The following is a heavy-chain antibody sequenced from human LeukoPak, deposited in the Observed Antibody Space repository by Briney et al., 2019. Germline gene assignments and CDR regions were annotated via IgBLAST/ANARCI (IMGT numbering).Heavy chain of an antibody. Sequence: SGGSLRLSCAASGFTFSSYTMHWVRQAPGKGLEWVAVISYDGSSKYYADSVKGRFTISRDNSKNTLYLQMNSLRAEDTAVYYCARGGYSSSWYPIDYWGQGTLVTVSS. CDR1: GFTFSSYT. V-gene: IGHV3-30-3*01. J-gene: IGHJ4*02. CDR3: ARGGYSSSWYPIDY. D-gene: IGHD6-13*01. CDR2: ISYDGSSK.